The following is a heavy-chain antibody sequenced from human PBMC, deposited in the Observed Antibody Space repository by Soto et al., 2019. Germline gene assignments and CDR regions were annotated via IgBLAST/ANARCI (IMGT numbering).Heavy chain of an antibody. Sequence: QVQLVQSGAEVKKTGSSVKISCTSSGGTATNYGVSWVRQAPGQGLEWMGVILPIFGPPHYAQKFQDRLTITADETTSKIYMELTGLTSDDTAIYFCAREDFLTPGPFGHWGQGTLVTVSS. CDR2: ILPIFGPP. CDR3: AREDFLTPGPFGH. J-gene: IGHJ4*02. D-gene: IGHD3-9*01. V-gene: IGHV1-69*01. CDR1: GGTATNYG.